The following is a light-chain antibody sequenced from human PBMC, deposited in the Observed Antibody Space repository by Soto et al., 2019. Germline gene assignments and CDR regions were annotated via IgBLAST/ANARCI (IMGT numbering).Light chain of an antibody. CDR2: GAS. CDR1: QSVSSN. CDR3: QQYNNWPQT. Sequence: DIVMTQSPATLSVSPGERATLSCRASQSVSSNLDWYQQKPGQAPRLLIYGASTRATGIPARFSGSGSGTKFTLTISSLQSEDFAVYYCQQYNNWPQTFGQGTKVDIK. V-gene: IGKV3-15*01. J-gene: IGKJ1*01.